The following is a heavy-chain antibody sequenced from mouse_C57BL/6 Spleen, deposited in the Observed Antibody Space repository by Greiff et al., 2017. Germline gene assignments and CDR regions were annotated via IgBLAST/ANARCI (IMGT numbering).Heavy chain of an antibody. D-gene: IGHD2-2*01. J-gene: IGHJ3*01. V-gene: IGHV14-2*01. CDR3: ARGGYDEKFAY. CDR1: GFNFKDYY. Sequence: EVQLVESGAELVKPGASVKLSCTASGFNFKDYYMHWVKQRTEQGLEWIGRIDPEDGETKYDPKFQGKATITADTSSNTAYLQLSSLTSEDTAVYYCARGGYDEKFAYWGQGTLVTVSA. CDR2: IDPEDGET.